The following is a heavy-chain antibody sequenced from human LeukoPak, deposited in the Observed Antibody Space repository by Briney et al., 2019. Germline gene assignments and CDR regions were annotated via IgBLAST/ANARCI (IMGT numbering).Heavy chain of an antibody. CDR1: SGSISSYY. J-gene: IGHJ4*02. CDR3: AVRVRDYFDY. CDR2: IYYSGST. V-gene: IGHV4-59*01. Sequence: SETLSLTCIVSSGSISSYYCSWIRQPPGKGLEWIGYIYYSGSTNYNPSLKSRVTISVDTSKNQFSLKLSSVSAADTAVYYCAVRVRDYFDYWGQGTLVTVSS.